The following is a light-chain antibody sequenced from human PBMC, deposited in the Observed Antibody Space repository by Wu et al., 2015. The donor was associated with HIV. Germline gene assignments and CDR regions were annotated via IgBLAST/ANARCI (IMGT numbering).Light chain of an antibody. CDR1: QSIITW. Sequence: DIQMTQSPSNVSASVGDRVTITCRASQSIITWLAWFQQKPGKAPKFLIYKASSLESEVPSRFSGSGSGTEFSLTINSLQPEDFATYYCQHVSEHPYTFGQGTKVDIK. CDR3: QHVSEHPYT. V-gene: IGKV1-5*03. J-gene: IGKJ2*01. CDR2: KAS.